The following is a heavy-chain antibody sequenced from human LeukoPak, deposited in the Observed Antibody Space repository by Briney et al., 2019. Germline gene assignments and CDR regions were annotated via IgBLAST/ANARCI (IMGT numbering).Heavy chain of an antibody. D-gene: IGHD2-2*01. CDR1: GGTFSSYA. CDR3: ARGRSYCSSNSCHDYYYYYMGV. V-gene: IGHV1-69*05. J-gene: IGHJ6*03. Sequence: ASVTVSCKASGGTFSSYAISWVRQAPGQGLEWMGGIIPIFGTANYAQKLQGRVTITTDESTSTAYMELSSLRSEDTAVYYCARGRSYCSSNSCHDYYYYYMGVWGKGTTVTVSS. CDR2: IIPIFGTA.